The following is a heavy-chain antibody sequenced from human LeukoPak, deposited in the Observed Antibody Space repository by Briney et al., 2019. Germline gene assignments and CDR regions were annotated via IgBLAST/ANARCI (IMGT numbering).Heavy chain of an antibody. J-gene: IGHJ6*02. V-gene: IGHV4-34*01. D-gene: IGHD6-13*01. CDR1: GGSFSGYY. CDR3: ARGTIAAAGKDYYYYGMDV. Sequence: TPSETLSLTCAVYGGSFSGYYWSWIRQPPGKGLEWIGEINHSGSTNYNPSLKSRVTISVDTSKNQFSLKLSSVTAADTAVYYCARGTIAAAGKDYYYYGMDVWGQGTTVTVSS. CDR2: INHSGST.